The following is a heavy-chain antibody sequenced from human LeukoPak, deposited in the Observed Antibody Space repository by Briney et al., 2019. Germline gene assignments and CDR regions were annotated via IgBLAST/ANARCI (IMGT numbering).Heavy chain of an antibody. V-gene: IGHV1-2*02. D-gene: IGHD3-22*01. CDR2: INPNSGGT. CDR1: GYTFTGYY. Sequence: GASVTVSCKASGYTFTGYYMHWVRQAPGQGLEWMGWINPNSGGTNYAQKFQGRVTMTRDTAISTAYMELSRLRSDDTAVYYCARVEIWYYYDSSGYPFDYWGQGTLVTVSS. J-gene: IGHJ4*02. CDR3: ARVEIWYYYDSSGYPFDY.